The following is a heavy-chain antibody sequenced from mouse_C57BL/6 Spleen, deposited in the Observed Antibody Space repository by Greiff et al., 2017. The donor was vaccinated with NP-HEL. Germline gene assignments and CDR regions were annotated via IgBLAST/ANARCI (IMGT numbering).Heavy chain of an antibody. Sequence: QVQLQQSGAELVRPGASVTLSCKASGYTFTDYEMHWVKQTPVHGLEWIGAIDPETGGTAYNQKFKGKAILTADKSSSTAYMELRSLTSEDSAVYYCTPYYYGSRAWFAYWGQGTLVTVSA. J-gene: IGHJ3*01. CDR1: GYTFTDYE. V-gene: IGHV1-15*01. CDR2: IDPETGGT. CDR3: TPYYYGSRAWFAY. D-gene: IGHD1-1*01.